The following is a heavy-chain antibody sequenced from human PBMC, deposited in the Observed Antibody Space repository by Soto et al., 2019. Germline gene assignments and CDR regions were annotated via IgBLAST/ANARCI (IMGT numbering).Heavy chain of an antibody. Sequence: EVHLVQSGAEMKKPGESLKISCEGSGYTFTNYWIGWVRQMPGKGLEWMGIIYPGDFDTRYSPSFQGQVTTSADKSTTTAYLQCSSLKASATAIYFFARRARGNWAFDYWGQGTLVTFSS. CDR1: GYTFTNYW. CDR2: IYPGDFDT. CDR3: ARRARGNWAFDY. D-gene: IGHD3-16*01. V-gene: IGHV5-51*03. J-gene: IGHJ4*02.